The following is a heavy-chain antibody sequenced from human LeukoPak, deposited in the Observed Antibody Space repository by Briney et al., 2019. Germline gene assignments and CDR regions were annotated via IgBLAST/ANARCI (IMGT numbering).Heavy chain of an antibody. CDR2: ISYDGSNK. J-gene: IGHJ4*02. CDR1: GFTFSSYA. Sequence: GGSLRLSCAASGFTFSSYAMHWVRQAPGKGLEWVAVISYDGSNKYYADSVKGRFTISRDNSKNTLYLQMNSLRAEDTAVYYCAKRHGSGSYYAPLDYWGQGTLVTVSS. D-gene: IGHD3-10*01. CDR3: AKRHGSGSYYAPLDY. V-gene: IGHV3-30*18.